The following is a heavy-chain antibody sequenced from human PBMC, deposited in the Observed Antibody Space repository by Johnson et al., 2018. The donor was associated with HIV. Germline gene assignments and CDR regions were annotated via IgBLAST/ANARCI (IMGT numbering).Heavy chain of an antibody. J-gene: IGHJ3*02. CDR3: ARSPEGDAFDI. V-gene: IGHV3-74*02. CDR1: GFTFSSYG. Sequence: MLLVESGGGVVQPGGSLRLSCAASGFTFSSYGMHWVRQAPGKGLVWVSRINSDGSGTSHADSVKGRFTISRDNARNTLYLHMNSLRAEDTAVYYCARSPEGDAFDIWGQGTMVTVSS. CDR2: INSDGSGT.